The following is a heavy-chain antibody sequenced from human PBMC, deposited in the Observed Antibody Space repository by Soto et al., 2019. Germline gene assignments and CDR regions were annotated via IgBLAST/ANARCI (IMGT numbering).Heavy chain of an antibody. D-gene: IGHD3-10*01. CDR1: GFTVSSYG. J-gene: IGHJ4*02. Sequence: SLRLSCAASGFTVSSYGMHWVRQAPGKGLEWVAVISRDGGTQYYADSVKGRFTISKDNSRNTLFLEMNSLRGDDMAVYYCTGEVESGYWGQGTLVTVSS. CDR2: ISRDGGTQ. CDR3: TGEVESGY. V-gene: IGHV3-30*03.